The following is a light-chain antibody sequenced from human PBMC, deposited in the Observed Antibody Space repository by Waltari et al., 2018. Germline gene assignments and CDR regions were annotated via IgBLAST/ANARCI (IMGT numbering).Light chain of an antibody. CDR2: KAS. CDR3: QQYTSSSRT. CDR1: QSISSW. J-gene: IGKJ1*01. Sequence: DIQMTQSPSTLSASLGDRVTITCRASQSISSWLAWYQQKPGKASKLLIYKASSLESGVPLRFSGSGSGTEFTLTISSLQPDDFATYYCQQYTSSSRTFGQGTKVEIK. V-gene: IGKV1-5*03.